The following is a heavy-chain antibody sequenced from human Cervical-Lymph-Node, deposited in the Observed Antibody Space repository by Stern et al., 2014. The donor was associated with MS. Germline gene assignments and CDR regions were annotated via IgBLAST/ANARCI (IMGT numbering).Heavy chain of an antibody. V-gene: IGHV1-69*06. CDR3: ARGGNSVFGGVIHTQHYFDY. D-gene: IGHD3-3*01. CDR1: GGTFSSSP. CDR2: IIPIIGTA. Sequence: QLVQSGAVVKKPGSSVKVSCKTSGGTFSSSPISWMRQAPGQGLEWLGWIIPIIGTAKYAQNFQGRVTITADKSTSTSYMELRSLRPDDTAVYYCARGGNSVFGGVIHTQHYFDYWGQGTLVTVSS. J-gene: IGHJ4*02.